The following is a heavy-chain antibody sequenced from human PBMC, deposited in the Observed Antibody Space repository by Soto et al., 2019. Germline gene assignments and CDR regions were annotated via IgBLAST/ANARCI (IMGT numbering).Heavy chain of an antibody. V-gene: IGHV3-49*04. Sequence: PGGSLRLSCTASGFTFGDYAMSWVRQAPGKGLEWVGFIRSKAYGGTTEYAASVKGRFTISRDDSKSIAYLQMNSLKTEDPAVYYCTRGLIGAMDLPYYYYGMDVWGQGTTVTVSS. CDR1: GFTFGDYA. CDR2: IRSKAYGGTT. D-gene: IGHD5-18*01. J-gene: IGHJ6*02. CDR3: TRGLIGAMDLPYYYYGMDV.